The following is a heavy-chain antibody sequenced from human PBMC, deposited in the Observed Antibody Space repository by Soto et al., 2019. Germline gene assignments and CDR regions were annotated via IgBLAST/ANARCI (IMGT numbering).Heavy chain of an antibody. CDR1: GFTISSYA. V-gene: IGHV3-64D*08. CDR2: ISSNGGST. D-gene: IGHD3-10*01. Sequence: GSLRLSCSASGFTISSYAMHWVRQAPGKGLEYVSAISSNGGSTYYADSVKGRFTISRDNSKNTLYLQMSSLRAEDTAVYYCVKDPITMVRGVITILDAFDICGQGTMVTVSS. J-gene: IGHJ3*02. CDR3: VKDPITMVRGVITILDAFDI.